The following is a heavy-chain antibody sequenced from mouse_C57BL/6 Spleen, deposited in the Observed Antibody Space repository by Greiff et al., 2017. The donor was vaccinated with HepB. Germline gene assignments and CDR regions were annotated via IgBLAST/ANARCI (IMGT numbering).Heavy chain of an antibody. V-gene: IGHV1-64*01. Sequence: VQLQQPGAELVKPGASVKLSCKASGYTFTSYWMHWVKQRPGQGLEWIGMIHPNSGSTNYNEKFKSKATLTVDKSSSTAYMQLSSLTSEDSAVYYCARDYDYYGYAMDYWGQGTSVTVSS. CDR3: ARDYDYYGYAMDY. CDR1: GYTFTSYW. CDR2: IHPNSGST. D-gene: IGHD2-4*01. J-gene: IGHJ4*01.